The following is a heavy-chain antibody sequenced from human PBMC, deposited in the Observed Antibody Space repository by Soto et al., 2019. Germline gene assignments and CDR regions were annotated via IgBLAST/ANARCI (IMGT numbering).Heavy chain of an antibody. D-gene: IGHD3-9*01. CDR3: AKCHYDILTGVDY. CDR2: ISYDGSNK. Sequence: GGSLRLSCAASGFTFSSYGMHWVRQAPGKGLEWVAVISYDGSNKYYADSVKGRFTISRDNSKNTLYLQMNSLRAEDTAVYYCAKCHYDILTGVDYWGQGTLVTVSS. V-gene: IGHV3-30*18. J-gene: IGHJ4*02. CDR1: GFTFSSYG.